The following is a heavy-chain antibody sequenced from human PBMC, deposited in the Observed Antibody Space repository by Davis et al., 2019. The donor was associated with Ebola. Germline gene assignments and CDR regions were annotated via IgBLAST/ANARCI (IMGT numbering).Heavy chain of an antibody. CDR3: ARDLGDAFDI. CDR2: INHSGST. CDR1: GGSSSGYY. Sequence: SQTLSLTCAVYGGSSSGYYWTWIRQPPGKELEWIGEINHSGSTNYNPSLKSRVTISVDRSKNQFSLKLSSVTAADTAVYYCARDLGDAFDIWGQGTMVTVSS. J-gene: IGHJ3*02. V-gene: IGHV4-34*01.